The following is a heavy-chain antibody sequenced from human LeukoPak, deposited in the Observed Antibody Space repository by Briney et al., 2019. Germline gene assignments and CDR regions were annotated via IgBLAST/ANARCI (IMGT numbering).Heavy chain of an antibody. D-gene: IGHD5-24*01. CDR2: IYYSGST. CDR3: ARDLGDGYNPDAFDI. J-gene: IGHJ3*02. Sequence: RSSETLSLTCTVSGGSISSGGYYWSWIRQHPGKGLEWIGYIYYSGSTYYNPSLKSRVTISVDTSKNQFSLKLSSVTAADTAVYYCARDLGDGYNPDAFDIWGQGTMVTVSS. CDR1: GGSISSGGYY. V-gene: IGHV4-31*03.